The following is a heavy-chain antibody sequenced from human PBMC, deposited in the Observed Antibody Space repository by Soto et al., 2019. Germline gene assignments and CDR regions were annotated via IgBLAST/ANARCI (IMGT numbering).Heavy chain of an antibody. D-gene: IGHD4-17*01. CDR2: IYSGGGT. V-gene: IGHV3-66*01. Sequence: EVQLVESGGGLVQPGGSLRLSCAASGFTVGNNYMAWVRQAPGKGLEWVSVIYSGGGTIYADSVKGRFTISRDNSKNTLYLQMNSLRADDTAVYYCARSSKDYSDFGWGQGTLVTVSS. CDR1: GFTVGNNY. CDR3: ARSSKDYSDFG. J-gene: IGHJ4*02.